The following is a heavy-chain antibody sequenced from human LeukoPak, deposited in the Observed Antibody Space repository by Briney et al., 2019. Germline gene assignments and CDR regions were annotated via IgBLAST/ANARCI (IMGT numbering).Heavy chain of an antibody. J-gene: IGHJ4*02. D-gene: IGHD2-2*01. Sequence: GGSLRLSCAASGFTFSTYSVNWVRQAPGKGLEWVSSISGSSTYIYYADSVKGRFTISRDNAKNSLYLQMNSLRAEDTAVYYCTTGRDRLYPFRPWGQGTLVTVSS. CDR2: ISGSSTYI. CDR3: TTGRDRLYPFRP. CDR1: GFTFSTYS. V-gene: IGHV3-21*03.